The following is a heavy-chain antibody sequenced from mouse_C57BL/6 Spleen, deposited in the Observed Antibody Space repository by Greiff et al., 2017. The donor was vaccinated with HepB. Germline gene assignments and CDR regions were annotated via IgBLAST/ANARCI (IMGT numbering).Heavy chain of an antibody. D-gene: IGHD2-4*01. V-gene: IGHV5-16*01. Sequence: EVKVVESEGGLVQPGSSMKLSCTASGFTFSDYYMAWVRQVPEKGLEWVANINYDGSSTYYLDSLKSRFIISRDNAKNILYLQMSSLKSEDTATYYCAREGYYEGYFDYWGQGTTLTVSS. J-gene: IGHJ2*01. CDR1: GFTFSDYY. CDR3: AREGYYEGYFDY. CDR2: INYDGSST.